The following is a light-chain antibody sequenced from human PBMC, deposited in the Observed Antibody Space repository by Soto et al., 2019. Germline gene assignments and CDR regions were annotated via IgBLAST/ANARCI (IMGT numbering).Light chain of an antibody. Sequence: RVMPLATATLSEAPGESATLSCRASETILSNSAWYQQQPGQAPSLLIYGASSRAAGIPDSCSSSGAATDFPPTSSRLEAEDVAVFYRQHYGHSPWTSGPRTTADI. CDR1: ETILSNS. CDR3: QHYGHSPWT. CDR2: GAS. J-gene: IGKJ1*01. V-gene: IGKV3-20*01.